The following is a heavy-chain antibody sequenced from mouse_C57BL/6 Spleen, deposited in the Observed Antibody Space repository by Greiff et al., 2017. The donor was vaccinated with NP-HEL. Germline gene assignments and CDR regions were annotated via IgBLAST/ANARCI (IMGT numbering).Heavy chain of an antibody. CDR1: GFTFSDYG. J-gene: IGHJ2*01. CDR3: ARDSYYYGSRYFDY. V-gene: IGHV5-17*01. CDR2: ISSGSSTI. Sequence: EVQGVESGGGLVKPGGSLKLSCAASGFTFSDYGMHWVRQAPEKGLEWVAYISSGSSTIYYAETVKGRFTISRDNAKNTLFLQMTSLRSEDTAIYFCARDSYYYGSRYFDYWGQGTTLTVSS. D-gene: IGHD1-1*01.